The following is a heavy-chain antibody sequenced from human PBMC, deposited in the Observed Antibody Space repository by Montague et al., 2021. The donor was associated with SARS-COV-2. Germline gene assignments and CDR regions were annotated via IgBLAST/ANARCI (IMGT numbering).Heavy chain of an antibody. J-gene: IGHJ4*02. D-gene: IGHD3-22*01. CDR3: ARGTKRVFTYGYDSSGYASDY. CDR2: INHSGST. Sequence: SETLSLTCTVSGGSFSGYYWSWIRQPPGKGLEWIGEINHSGSTNYNPSLNSRVTISVDTSKNQFSLKLRSVTVADTAVYYCARGTKRVFTYGYDSSGYASDYWGQGTLVTVSS. V-gene: IGHV4-34*01. CDR1: GGSFSGYY.